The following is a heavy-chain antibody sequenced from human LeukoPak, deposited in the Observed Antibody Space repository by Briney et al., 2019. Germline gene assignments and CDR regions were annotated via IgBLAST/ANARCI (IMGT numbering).Heavy chain of an antibody. CDR1: GFTFSDYA. CDR3: TTDSGDYVFDY. Sequence: GGSLRLSCAASGFTFSDYAMSWVRQAPGKGLEWVGRIKSKTDGGTTDYAAPVKGRFTISRDDSKNTLYLQMNSLKTEDTAVYYCTTDSGDYVFDYWGQGTLVTVSS. V-gene: IGHV3-15*01. J-gene: IGHJ4*02. D-gene: IGHD4-17*01. CDR2: IKSKTDGGTT.